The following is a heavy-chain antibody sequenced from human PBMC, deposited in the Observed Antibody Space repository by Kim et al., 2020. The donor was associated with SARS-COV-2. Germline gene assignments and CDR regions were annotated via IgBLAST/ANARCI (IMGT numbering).Heavy chain of an antibody. D-gene: IGHD3-3*01. CDR3: AHSGYDFWSGYYVRETYYYYGMDV. CDR1: GFTFTSSA. CDR2: IVVGSGNT. V-gene: IGHV1-58*01. J-gene: IGHJ6*02. Sequence: SVKVSCKASGFTFTSSAVQWVRQARGQRLEWIGWIVVGSGNTNYAQKFQERVTITRDMSTSTAYMELSSLRSEDTAVYYCAHSGYDFWSGYYVRETYYYYGMDVWGQGTTVTVSS.